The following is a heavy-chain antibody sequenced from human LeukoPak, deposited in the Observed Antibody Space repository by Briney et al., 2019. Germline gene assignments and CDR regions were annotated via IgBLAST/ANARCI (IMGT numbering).Heavy chain of an antibody. CDR2: IIPIFGTA. CDR1: GGTFSSYA. J-gene: IGHJ4*02. V-gene: IGHV1-69*05. Sequence: GSSVKVSCKASGGTFSSYAISWVRQAPGQGLEWMGGIIPIFGTANYAQKFQGRVTMTTDTSTSTAYMELRSLRSDDTAVYYCARDQSPYYDILTGYYRRGYYFDYWGQGTLVTVSS. D-gene: IGHD3-9*01. CDR3: ARDQSPYYDILTGYYRRGYYFDY.